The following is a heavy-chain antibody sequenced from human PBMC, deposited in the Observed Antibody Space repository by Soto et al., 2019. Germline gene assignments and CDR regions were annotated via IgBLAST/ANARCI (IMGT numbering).Heavy chain of an antibody. D-gene: IGHD6-6*01. CDR1: GFTFSSYG. J-gene: IGHJ6*02. CDR2: ISNDGINQ. Sequence: LRLSCTASGFTSGFTFSSYGMHWVRQAPGKGLEWVAVISNDGINQYYAESVKGRFTISRDDSKNTLYLQMNSLRVEDTALYYCAKPRQDYYYYYGMDVWGQGTTVTVSS. V-gene: IGHV3-30*18. CDR3: AKPRQDYYYYYGMDV.